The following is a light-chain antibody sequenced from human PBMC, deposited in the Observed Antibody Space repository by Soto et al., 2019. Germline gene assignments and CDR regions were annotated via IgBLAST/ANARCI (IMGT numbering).Light chain of an antibody. CDR1: QDISNY. CDR2: DAS. V-gene: IGKV1-33*01. Sequence: DIQMTQSPSSLSASVGDRVTITCQASQDISNYLNWYQQKPGKAPKLLIYDASSLETGVPSRFSGSGSGTDFTFTISSLQPEDFATYYCQQYDSLPLIFGQGTRLEIK. CDR3: QQYDSLPLI. J-gene: IGKJ5*01.